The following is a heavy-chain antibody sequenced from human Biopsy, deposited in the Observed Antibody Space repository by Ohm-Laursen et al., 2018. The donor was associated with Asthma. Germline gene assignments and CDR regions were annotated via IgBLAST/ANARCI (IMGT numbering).Heavy chain of an antibody. CDR3: ARGPEWSGLDI. J-gene: IGHJ6*02. D-gene: IGHD3-3*01. CDR2: SDHRGNT. Sequence: SETLSLTCSMYGLSSSGYYWTWIRQPPGKGLEWIGESDHRGNTNTNPTLKSRVTISKDKSANEFSLKMRSVTAADKAIYYCARGPEWSGLDIWGQGTTVTVSS. V-gene: IGHV4-34*01. CDR1: GLSSSGYY.